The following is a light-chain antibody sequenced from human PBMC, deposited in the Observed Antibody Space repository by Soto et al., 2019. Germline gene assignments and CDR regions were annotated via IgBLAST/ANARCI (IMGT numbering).Light chain of an antibody. J-gene: IGLJ2*01. CDR3: SSYTSSTTLV. CDR2: DVS. V-gene: IGLV2-14*01. CDR1: SSDVGGYNY. Sequence: QSALTQPGTVSGYPGQSITISCNGTSSDVGGYNYVSWYQQHPGKAPKLMIYDVSNRPSGFSNRFSGSKSGNTASLTISGLQAEDEAVYYCSSYTSSTTLVFGGGTKVTVL.